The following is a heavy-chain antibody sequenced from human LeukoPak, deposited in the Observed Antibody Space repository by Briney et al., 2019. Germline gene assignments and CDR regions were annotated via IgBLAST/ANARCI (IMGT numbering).Heavy chain of an antibody. D-gene: IGHD6-19*01. CDR2: IYTSGST. CDR3: ARGGSGWYPAFFDY. Sequence: SQTLSLTCTVSGGSISSGSYYWSWIRQPAGKGLEWIGRIYTSGSTNYNPSLKSRVTISVDTSKNQFSLKLSSVTAADTAVYYCARGGSGWYPAFFDYWGQGTLVTVSS. CDR1: GGSISSGSYY. J-gene: IGHJ4*02. V-gene: IGHV4-61*02.